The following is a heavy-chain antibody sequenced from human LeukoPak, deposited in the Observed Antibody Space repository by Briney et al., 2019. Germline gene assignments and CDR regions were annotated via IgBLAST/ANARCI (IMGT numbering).Heavy chain of an antibody. CDR1: GGTFSSYA. D-gene: IGHD5-18*01. CDR2: IIPIFGTA. CDR3: ARGHTAMVTWSFDY. J-gene: IGHJ4*02. Sequence: SVKVSCKASGGTFSSYAISWVRQAPGQGLEWMRGIIPIFGTANYAQKFQGRVTITADESTSTAYMELSSLRSEDTAVYYCARGHTAMVTWSFDYWGQGTLVTVSS. V-gene: IGHV1-69*13.